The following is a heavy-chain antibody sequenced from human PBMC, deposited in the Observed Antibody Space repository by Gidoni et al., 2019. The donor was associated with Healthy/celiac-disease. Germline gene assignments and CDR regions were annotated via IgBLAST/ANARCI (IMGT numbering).Heavy chain of an antibody. CDR2: IRSKANSYAT. CDR3: TRPRSCSSTSCYVEL. J-gene: IGHJ4*02. D-gene: IGHD2-2*01. Sequence: EVQLVESGGGLVQPGGSLKLSCAASGFTFSGSAMHWVRQASGKGLEWVGRIRSKANSYATAYAASVKGRFTISRDDSKNTAYLQMNSLKTEDTAVYYCTRPRSCSSTSCYVELWGQGTLVTVSS. CDR1: GFTFSGSA. V-gene: IGHV3-73*02.